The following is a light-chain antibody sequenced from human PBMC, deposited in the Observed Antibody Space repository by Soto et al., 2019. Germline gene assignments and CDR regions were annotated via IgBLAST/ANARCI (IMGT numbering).Light chain of an antibody. CDR2: EVN. Sequence: QSVLTQTPSASGSPGHSVTISCTGTSSDIGDYVSWYQQHPGRAPELMIYEVNKRPSGVPDRFSGSKSGNTASLTVSGLQAEDEADYYCSSYAGSNKLVFGGGTKVTVL. V-gene: IGLV2-8*01. J-gene: IGLJ2*01. CDR3: SSYAGSNKLV. CDR1: SSDIGDY.